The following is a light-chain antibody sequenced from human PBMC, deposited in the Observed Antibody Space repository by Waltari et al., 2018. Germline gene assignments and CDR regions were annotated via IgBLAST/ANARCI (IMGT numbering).Light chain of an antibody. J-gene: IGLJ2*01. Sequence: QAALTQPSSVSGSPGQSITISCTGTSSDVGTYTLFSWYHHHPGKAPKLRIYGSTKRPSGVSNRISGSKSGITASLTNSGLQAEDEADYYCCSFAGSGPHVVFGGGTKLTVL. CDR3: CSFAGSGPHVV. CDR1: SSDVGTYTL. V-gene: IGLV2-23*01. CDR2: GST.